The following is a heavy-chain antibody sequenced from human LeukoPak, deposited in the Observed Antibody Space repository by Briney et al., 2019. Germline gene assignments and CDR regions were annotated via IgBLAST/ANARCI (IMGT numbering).Heavy chain of an antibody. CDR1: GFTFSSYG. V-gene: IGHV3-33*01. CDR3: ARHIVVVPAATSGMDV. CDR2: IWYDGSNI. J-gene: IGHJ6*04. Sequence: GRSLRLSCAASGFTFSSYGMHWVRQAPGKGLEWVAVIWYDGSNIYYADSVKGRFTISRDNSKNTLYLQMNSLRAEDTAVYYCARHIVVVPAATSGMDVWGKGTTVTVSS. D-gene: IGHD2-2*01.